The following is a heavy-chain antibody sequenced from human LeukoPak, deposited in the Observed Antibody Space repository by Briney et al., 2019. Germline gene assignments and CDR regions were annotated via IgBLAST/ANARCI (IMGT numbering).Heavy chain of an antibody. V-gene: IGHV3-48*01. CDR3: AKGSTYYDSSGQVPFDY. J-gene: IGHJ4*02. Sequence: GGSLRLSCAASGFTFSTYSMNWVRQAPGKGLEWVSYISSSSTIYYADSVKGRFTISRDNAKNSLYLQMNSLRAEDTAVYYCAKGSTYYDSSGQVPFDYWGQGIPVTVSS. D-gene: IGHD3-22*01. CDR1: GFTFSTYS. CDR2: ISSSSTI.